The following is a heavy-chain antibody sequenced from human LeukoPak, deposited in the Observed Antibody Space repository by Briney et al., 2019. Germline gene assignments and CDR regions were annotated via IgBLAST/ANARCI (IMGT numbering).Heavy chain of an antibody. J-gene: IGHJ4*02. CDR3: AKDQQYCGGDCYFFGQKGPFDY. D-gene: IGHD2-21*01. CDR1: GFTFSSYW. CDR2: IKQDGSEK. Sequence: GGSLRLSFAASGFTFSSYWMSWVRQAPGKGLEWVANIKQDGSEKYYVDSVKGRFTISRDNSKNTLYLQMNSLRAEDTAVYYCAKDQQYCGGDCYFFGQKGPFDYWGQGTLVTVSS. V-gene: IGHV3-7*03.